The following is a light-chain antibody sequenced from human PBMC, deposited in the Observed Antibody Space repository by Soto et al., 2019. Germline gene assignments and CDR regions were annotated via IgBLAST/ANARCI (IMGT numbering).Light chain of an antibody. CDR3: HQDFNLPWT. CDR1: ESVSRMY. J-gene: IGKJ1*01. V-gene: IGKV3D-7*01. CDR2: GTS. Sequence: VLTQSPGTLSLSPGERATLSCRASESVSRMYLSWFQQRPGQAPRLLIYGTSTRATGIPVRFSGSGSGTDFTLTISSLQPEDFAVYFCHQDFNLPWTFGQGTKVDIK.